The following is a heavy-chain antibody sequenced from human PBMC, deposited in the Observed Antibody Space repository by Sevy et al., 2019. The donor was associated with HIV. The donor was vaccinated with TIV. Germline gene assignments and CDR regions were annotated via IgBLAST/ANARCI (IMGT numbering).Heavy chain of an antibody. J-gene: IGHJ4*02. V-gene: IGHV3-9*01. Sequence: SLRLSCAASGFTFDDYAMHWVRQAPGKGLEWVSGVSWNSGTIDYADSVKGRFTISRDNAKNSLYLQMNSLKPEDTALYYCAKDRYTGSRGYFDYWGLGTLVTVSS. CDR1: GFTFDDYA. CDR3: AKDRYTGSRGYFDY. D-gene: IGHD6-13*01. CDR2: VSWNSGTI.